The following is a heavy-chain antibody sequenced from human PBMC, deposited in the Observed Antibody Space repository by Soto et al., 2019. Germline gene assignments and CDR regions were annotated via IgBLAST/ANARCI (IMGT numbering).Heavy chain of an antibody. CDR3: AREARITMIVVVANWFDP. V-gene: IGHV4-34*01. Sequence: SETLSLTCAVYGGSFSGYYWSWIRQPPGKGLEWIGEINHSGSTNYNPSLKSRVTISVDTSKNQFSLKLSSVTAADTAVYYCAREARITMIVVVANWFDPWGQGTLVTVSS. CDR1: GGSFSGYY. CDR2: INHSGST. J-gene: IGHJ5*02. D-gene: IGHD3-22*01.